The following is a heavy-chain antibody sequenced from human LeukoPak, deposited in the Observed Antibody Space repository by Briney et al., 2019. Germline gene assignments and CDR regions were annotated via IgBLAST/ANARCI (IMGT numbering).Heavy chain of an antibody. CDR3: AKGEAAAGGY. V-gene: IGHV3-21*01. Sequence: GGSLRLSCAASGFTFSTYSMNWVRQAPGKGLEWVSSISSGSNYIYYADSVKGRFTTSRDNAKNSLYLQMSSLRAEDTAVYYCAKGEAAAGGYWGQGTLVTVSS. D-gene: IGHD6-13*01. J-gene: IGHJ4*02. CDR2: ISSGSNYI. CDR1: GFTFSTYS.